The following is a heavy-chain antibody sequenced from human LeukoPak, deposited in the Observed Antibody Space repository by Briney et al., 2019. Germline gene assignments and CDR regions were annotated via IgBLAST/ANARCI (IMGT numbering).Heavy chain of an antibody. CDR1: GGSISSTSYY. V-gene: IGHV4-39*01. Sequence: PSETLSLTCTVSGGSISSTSYYWGWIRQPPGKGLEWIGTIYYTGSTYYNPSLKSRVTISADTSSNQFSLKLSSVTAADTAVYYCARPFCDTICYVALLDCWGQGTLVTVSS. CDR3: ARPFCDTICYVALLDC. J-gene: IGHJ4*02. CDR2: IYYTGST. D-gene: IGHD2-2*01.